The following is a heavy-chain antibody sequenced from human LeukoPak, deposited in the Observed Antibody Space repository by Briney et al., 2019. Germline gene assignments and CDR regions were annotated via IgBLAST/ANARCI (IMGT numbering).Heavy chain of an antibody. CDR3: ARDYGSGSYTHIDY. D-gene: IGHD3-10*01. CDR2: IDPNSGGT. J-gene: IGHJ4*02. CDR1: GSTLTGYY. V-gene: IGHV1-2*02. Sequence: ASVKVSCKASGSTLTGYYMHWVRQAPGQELEWMGWIDPNSGGTNYAQKFQGRVTMTRDTSISTAYMELSRLRSDDTAVYYCARDYGSGSYTHIDYWGQGTLVTVSS.